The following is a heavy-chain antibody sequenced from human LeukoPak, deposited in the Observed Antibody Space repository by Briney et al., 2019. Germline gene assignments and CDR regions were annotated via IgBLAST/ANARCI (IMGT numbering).Heavy chain of an antibody. Sequence: SETLSLTCTVSGGSISSYYWSWIRQPPGKGLEWIGYIYYSGSTNYNPSLKSRVTISVDTSKNQFSLKLSSVTAADTAVYYCARGGAGYCSSTSCPIENFGYWGQGTLVTVSS. V-gene: IGHV4-59*01. D-gene: IGHD2-2*01. CDR3: ARGGAGYCSSTSCPIENFGY. CDR2: IYYSGST. J-gene: IGHJ4*02. CDR1: GGSISSYY.